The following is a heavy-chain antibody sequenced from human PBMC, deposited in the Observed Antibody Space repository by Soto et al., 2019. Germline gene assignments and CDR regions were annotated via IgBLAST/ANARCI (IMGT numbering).Heavy chain of an antibody. D-gene: IGHD4-17*01. CDR2: IYYSGST. V-gene: IGHV4-31*03. CDR3: AGMGPPYGDYGNY. J-gene: IGHJ4*02. CDR1: GGSISSGGYY. Sequence: QVQLQESGPGLVKPSQTLSLTCTVSGGSISSGGYYWSWIRQHPGKGLEWIGYIYYSGSTYYNPSLRKRVTTSADTSKHRLSLKLRSVTAADTAVYYCAGMGPPYGDYGNYWGQGTLVTVSS.